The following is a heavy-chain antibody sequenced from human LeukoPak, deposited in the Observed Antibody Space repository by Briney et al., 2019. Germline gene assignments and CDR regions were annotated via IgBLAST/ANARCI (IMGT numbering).Heavy chain of an antibody. CDR3: ARDMGEREYGSGCYGWYYYYGMDV. V-gene: IGHV1-18*01. Sequence: ASVKISCKASGYTFTRYSISWVRQAPGQGREWRGWISANNGNTKDAQNLQGRVTMTTDTSTRTAYMGLRSLRYDDTAVYYCARDMGEREYGSGCYGWYYYYGMDVWGQGTTVTVSS. D-gene: IGHD6-19*01. CDR2: ISANNGNT. J-gene: IGHJ6*02. CDR1: GYTFTRYS.